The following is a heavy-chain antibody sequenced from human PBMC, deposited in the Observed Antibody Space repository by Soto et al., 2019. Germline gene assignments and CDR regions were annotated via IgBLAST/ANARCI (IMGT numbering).Heavy chain of an antibody. Sequence: GGSLRLSCAASGFTFSSYAMHWVRQAPGKGLEWVAVISYDGSNKYYADSVKGRFTISRDNSKNTLYLQMNSLRAEDTAVYYCARGRSIAAAGTESHFDYWGQAPLVTVSS. CDR2: ISYDGSNK. CDR1: GFTFSSYA. D-gene: IGHD6-13*01. V-gene: IGHV3-30-3*01. CDR3: ARGRSIAAAGTESHFDY. J-gene: IGHJ4*02.